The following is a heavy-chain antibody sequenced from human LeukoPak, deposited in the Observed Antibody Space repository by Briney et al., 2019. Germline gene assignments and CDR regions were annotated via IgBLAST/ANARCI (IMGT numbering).Heavy chain of an antibody. CDR1: GYTFTGYY. CDR2: INAGNGNT. Sequence: GAPVKVSCKASGYTFTGYYMHWVRQAPGQGLEWMGRINAGNGNTKYSQKFQGRVTITRDTSASTAYMELSSLRSEDTAVYYCARVLLWFGENAFDIWGQGTMVTVSS. V-gene: IGHV1-3*01. D-gene: IGHD3-10*01. CDR3: ARVLLWFGENAFDI. J-gene: IGHJ3*02.